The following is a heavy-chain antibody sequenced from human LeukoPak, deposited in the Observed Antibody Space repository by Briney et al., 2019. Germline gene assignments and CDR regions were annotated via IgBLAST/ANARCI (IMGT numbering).Heavy chain of an antibody. CDR3: ARGIVVVPAGFDP. J-gene: IGHJ5*02. D-gene: IGHD2-2*01. CDR1: GGSISSGGYY. V-gene: IGHV4-31*03. CDR2: IYYSGST. Sequence: SETLSLTCTVSGGSISSGGYYWSWLRQHPGKGLEWIGYIYYSGSTYYNPSLKSRVTISVDTSKNQFSLKLSSVTAADTAVYYCARGIVVVPAGFDPWGQGTLVTVSS.